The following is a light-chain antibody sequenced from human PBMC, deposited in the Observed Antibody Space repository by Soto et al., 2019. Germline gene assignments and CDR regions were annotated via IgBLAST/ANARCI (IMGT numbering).Light chain of an antibody. J-gene: IGLJ3*02. CDR3: QSYDSSRSVWV. Sequence: QSVLTQPPSVSGAPGQRVTISCTGSSSNIGAGYDVHWYHQLPGTAPRLLIYGNSNRPSGVPDRFSGSKSATSASLAITGLQAEDEADYYCQSYDSSRSVWVFGGGTKLTVL. V-gene: IGLV1-40*01. CDR2: GNS. CDR1: SSNIGAGYD.